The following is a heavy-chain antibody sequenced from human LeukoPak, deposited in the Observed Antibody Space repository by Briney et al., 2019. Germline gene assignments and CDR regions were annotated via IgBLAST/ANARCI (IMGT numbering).Heavy chain of an antibody. Sequence: GGSLRLSCAASGFTFSNSVMGWVRQAPGKGLEWVSAIGGSGDSTYYTDSVTGRFTISRDNSKNTLYLQMNSLRAEDTALYYCAKDRAAAGTGGNFDYWGQGTLVTVSS. V-gene: IGHV3-23*01. D-gene: IGHD6-13*01. J-gene: IGHJ4*02. CDR2: IGGSGDST. CDR1: GFTFSNSV. CDR3: AKDRAAAGTGGNFDY.